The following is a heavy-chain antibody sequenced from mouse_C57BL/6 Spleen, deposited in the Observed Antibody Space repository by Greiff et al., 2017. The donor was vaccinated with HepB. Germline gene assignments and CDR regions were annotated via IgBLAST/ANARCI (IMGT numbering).Heavy chain of an antibody. J-gene: IGHJ4*01. CDR1: GYAFSSSW. CDR2: IYPGDGDT. Sequence: VQLQESGPELVKPGASVKISCKASGYAFSSSWMNWVKQRPGKGLEWIGRIYPGDGDTNYNGKFKGKATLTADKSSSTAYMQLSSLTSEDSAVYFCLYYDYDRDAMDYWGQGTSVTVSS. CDR3: LYYDYDRDAMDY. D-gene: IGHD2-4*01. V-gene: IGHV1-82*01.